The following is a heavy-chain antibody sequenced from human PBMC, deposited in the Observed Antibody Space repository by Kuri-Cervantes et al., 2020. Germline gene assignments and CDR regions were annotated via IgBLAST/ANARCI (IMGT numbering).Heavy chain of an antibody. Sequence: GESLKISCAASGFTFEDYGMTWVRQAPGKGLEWVSRINSDGSSTSYADSVKGRFTISRDNAKNTLYLQMNSLRAEDTALYYCARDTHYNYYDSSGYYNDYWGQGTLVTVSS. V-gene: IGHV3-20*04. CDR1: GFTFEDYG. J-gene: IGHJ4*02. CDR2: INSDGSST. CDR3: ARDTHYNYYDSSGYYNDY. D-gene: IGHD3-22*01.